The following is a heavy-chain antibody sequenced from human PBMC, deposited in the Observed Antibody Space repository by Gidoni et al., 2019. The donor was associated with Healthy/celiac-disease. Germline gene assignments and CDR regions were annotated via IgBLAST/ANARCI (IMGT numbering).Heavy chain of an antibody. J-gene: IGHJ6*02. V-gene: IGHV3-30-3*01. CDR1: GFTFSSYA. CDR3: ARQYYDILTGYYKTPSYYYYYGMDV. D-gene: IGHD3-9*01. CDR2: ISYDGSNK. Sequence: QVQLVESGGGVVQPGRSLRLSCASSGFTFSSYAMHWVRQAPGKGLEWVAVISYDGSNKYYADSGKGRFTISRDNSKNTLYLQMNSLRAEDTAVYYCARQYYDILTGYYKTPSYYYYYGMDVWGQGTTVTVSS.